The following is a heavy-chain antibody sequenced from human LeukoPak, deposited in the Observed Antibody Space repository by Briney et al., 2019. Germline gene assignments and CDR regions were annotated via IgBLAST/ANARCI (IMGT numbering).Heavy chain of an antibody. D-gene: IGHD6-13*01. J-gene: IGHJ4*02. Sequence: GASVKVSCKASGYTFTNYYMHWVRQAPGQGLEWMGIINPSGGSTSYAQKFQGRVTMTRDMSTSTVYMELSSLRSEDTAVYYCALRPGPYSSTDYWGQGTLVTASS. CDR1: GYTFTNYY. CDR2: INPSGGST. V-gene: IGHV1-46*01. CDR3: ALRPGPYSSTDY.